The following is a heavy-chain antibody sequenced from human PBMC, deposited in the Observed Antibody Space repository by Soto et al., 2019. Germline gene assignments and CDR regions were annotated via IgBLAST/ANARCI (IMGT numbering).Heavy chain of an antibody. CDR3: ARYGKAAESYYYYGMDV. CDR2: ISAYNGNT. V-gene: IGHV1-18*01. Sequence: QVQLVQSGAEVKKPGASVKVSCKASGYTFTSYGISWVRQAPGQGLEWMGWISAYNGNTNYAQKLQGIVTMTTDTSTSTAYMELRSLRSDDTAVYYCARYGKAAESYYYYGMDVWGQGTTVTVSS. CDR1: GYTFTSYG. D-gene: IGHD6-13*01. J-gene: IGHJ6*02.